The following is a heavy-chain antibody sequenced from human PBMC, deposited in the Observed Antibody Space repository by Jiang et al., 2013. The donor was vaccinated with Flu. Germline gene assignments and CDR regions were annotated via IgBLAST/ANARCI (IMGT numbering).Heavy chain of an antibody. J-gene: IGHJ4*02. CDR2: ISGSGGST. CDR3: AKAMNYYDSSAQVDY. CDR1: GFTFSSYA. D-gene: IGHD3-22*01. V-gene: IGHV3-23*01. Sequence: QLLESGGGLVQPGGSLRLSCIASGFTFSSYAMSWVRQAPGKGLEWVSAISGSGGSTYYADSVKGRFTISRDNSKNTLYLQMNSLRAEDTAVYYCAKAMNYYDSSAQVDYWGQGTLVTVSS.